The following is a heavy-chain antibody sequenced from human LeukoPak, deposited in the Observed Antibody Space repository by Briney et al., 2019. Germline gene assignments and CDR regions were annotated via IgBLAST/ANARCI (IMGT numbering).Heavy chain of an antibody. CDR2: IRQDGSEI. CDR1: RFTFSNYW. CDR3: ARDVGPGDY. D-gene: IGHD7-27*01. Sequence: GGSLRLSCVAYRFTFSNYWMSWVRQAPGKRSEWVANIRQDGSEIYYLDSVKGRFTISRDNAKNSLYLQMNSLRVEDTAIYYCARDVGPGDYWGQGTLVTVSS. J-gene: IGHJ4*02. V-gene: IGHV3-7*01.